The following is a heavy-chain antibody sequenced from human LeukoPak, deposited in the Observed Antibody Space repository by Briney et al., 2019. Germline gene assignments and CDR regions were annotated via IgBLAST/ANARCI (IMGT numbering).Heavy chain of an antibody. Sequence: GGSLRLSCAASGFTFSRYWIHWVRQAPGKGLEWVSRINPDGSTTTYAESVKGRFSISRENAKKTVYLQMSSLRGEETALYYCARVLSGSWDWFYTWGQGTLGTVSS. J-gene: IGHJ5*02. CDR2: INPDGSTT. CDR3: ARVLSGSWDWFYT. CDR1: GFTFSRYW. D-gene: IGHD3-22*01. V-gene: IGHV3-74*01.